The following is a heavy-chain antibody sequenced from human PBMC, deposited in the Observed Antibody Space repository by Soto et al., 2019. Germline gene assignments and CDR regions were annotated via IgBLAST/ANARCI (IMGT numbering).Heavy chain of an antibody. CDR3: CHTWV. V-gene: IGHV3-7*01. D-gene: IGHD1-26*01. CDR1: GFSISDYW. J-gene: IGHJ4*02. CDR2: INEDGSEE. Sequence: EVQMVESGGGLVQPGVSLRLSCAASGFSISDYWMSWVRQAPGKGLERVGNINEDGSEENYVDSVKGRFTISRDNARNSLYLQMNSLRVEDTAVYYCCHTWVGGQGTLVTVSS.